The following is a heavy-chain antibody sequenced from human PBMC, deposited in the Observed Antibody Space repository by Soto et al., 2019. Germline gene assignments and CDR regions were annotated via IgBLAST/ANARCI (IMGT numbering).Heavy chain of an antibody. V-gene: IGHV3-48*02. CDR3: ARDRRTITAGVFDS. J-gene: IGHJ4*02. Sequence: GGSLRLSCAASGFTFSDYSMNWVRQAPGKGLEWLSFITSSTTTIYYADSVKGRFTISRDNAKNSLYLQMNSLRDEDTAVYFCARDRRTITAGVFDSWGQGTLVTVSS. CDR1: GFTFSDYS. CDR2: ITSSTTTI. D-gene: IGHD1-20*01.